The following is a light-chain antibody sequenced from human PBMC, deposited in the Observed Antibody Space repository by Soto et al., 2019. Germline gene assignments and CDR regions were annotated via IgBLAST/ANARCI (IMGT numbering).Light chain of an antibody. J-gene: IGKJ1*01. CDR1: EVINSY. CDR2: TAS. Sequence: DIEMTQSPSSLSASVGDRVTITCRASEVINSYLAWYQQKPGKAPKLLIHTASTLQSGVSSRFSGSGSGTDFTLTISSLQPEDVATYYCQKYNSAPWAFGQGTKVEIK. V-gene: IGKV1-27*01. CDR3: QKYNSAPWA.